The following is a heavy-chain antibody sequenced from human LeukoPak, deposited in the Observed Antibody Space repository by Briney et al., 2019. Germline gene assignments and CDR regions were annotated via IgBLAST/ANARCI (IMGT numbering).Heavy chain of an antibody. V-gene: IGHV4-31*03. J-gene: IGHJ3*02. CDR1: GGSISSGGYY. D-gene: IGHD6-19*01. CDR3: ARDQYSSGWDDAFDI. Sequence: PSQTLSLTCTVSGGSISSGGYYWRWIRQHPGKGLEWIGYIYYSGSTYYNPSLKSRVTISVDTSKNQFSLKLSSVTAADTAVYYCARDQYSSGWDDAFDIWGQGTMVTVSS. CDR2: IYYSGST.